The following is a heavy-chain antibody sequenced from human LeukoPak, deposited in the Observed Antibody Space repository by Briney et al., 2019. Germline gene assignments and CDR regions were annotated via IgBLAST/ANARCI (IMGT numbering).Heavy chain of an antibody. CDR2: ISGNNDNP. J-gene: IGHJ4*02. Sequence: GASVRVSCKTSGYTFSNFGINWVRQAPGQGLEWMGWISGNNDNPNYGQKFQGRFTVTTDSSTSTAYMELRNLRFDDTAVYYCARDGNSTDDYWGQGTLVTVSS. CDR1: GYTFSNFG. V-gene: IGHV1-18*01. D-gene: IGHD2/OR15-2a*01. CDR3: ARDGNSTDDY.